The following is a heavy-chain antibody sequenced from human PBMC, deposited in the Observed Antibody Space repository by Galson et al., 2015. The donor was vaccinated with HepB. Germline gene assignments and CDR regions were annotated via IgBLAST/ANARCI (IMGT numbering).Heavy chain of an antibody. J-gene: IGHJ6*02. CDR1: GFTFSRYG. CDR2: MWSDRNNK. D-gene: IGHD3-10*01. Sequence: SLRLSCAASGFTFSRYGMYWVRQAPGKGLEWVAVMWSDRNNKYYGDSAKGRFTISRDNSQSTLYLQVNSLRAEDTAVYYCAREKINPRSSWPYYYGMDVGGQGTTVTVSS. V-gene: IGHV3-33*01. CDR3: AREKINPRSSWPYYYGMDV.